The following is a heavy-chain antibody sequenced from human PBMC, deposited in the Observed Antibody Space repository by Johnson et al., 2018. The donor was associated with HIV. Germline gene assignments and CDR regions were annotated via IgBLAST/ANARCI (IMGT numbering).Heavy chain of an antibody. V-gene: IGHV3-20*04. J-gene: IGHJ3*02. CDR2: INWHGGST. CDR3: ARVLVAADYAFDI. D-gene: IGHD1-26*01. CDR1: VFTFDDYG. Sequence: EVQLVESGGGVVRPGGSLRLSCAASVFTFDDYGMSWVRQAPGKGLEWVSGINWHGGSTGYADSVKGLFTISRDNAKKSLYLQMNSLRADDTALYYCARVLVAADYAFDIWGQGTMVTVSS.